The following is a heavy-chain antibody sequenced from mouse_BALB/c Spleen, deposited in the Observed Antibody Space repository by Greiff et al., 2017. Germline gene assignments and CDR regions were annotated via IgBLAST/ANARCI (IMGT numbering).Heavy chain of an antibody. D-gene: IGHD2-1*01. CDR2: IRNKANGYTT. CDR1: GFTFTDYY. Sequence: EVQLVESGGGLVQPGGSLRLSCATSGFTFTDYYMSWVRQPPGKALEWLGFIRNKANGYTTEYSASVKGRFTISRDNSQSILYLQMNTLRAEDSATYYCAREHYGNWDFDYWGQGTTLTVSS. J-gene: IGHJ2*01. V-gene: IGHV7-3*02. CDR3: AREHYGNWDFDY.